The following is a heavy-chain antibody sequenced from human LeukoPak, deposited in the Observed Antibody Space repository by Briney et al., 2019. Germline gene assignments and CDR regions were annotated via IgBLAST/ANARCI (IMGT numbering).Heavy chain of an antibody. CDR3: ARERSSGWTNAFDI. V-gene: IGHV3-30*02. D-gene: IGHD6-19*01. CDR2: IRYDGSNK. Sequence: PGGSLRLSCAASGFTFSSYGMHWVRQAPGKGLEWVAFIRYDGSNKYYADSVKGRFTISRDNSKNTLYLQMNSLRAEDTAVYYCARERSSGWTNAFDIWGQGTMVTVSS. J-gene: IGHJ3*02. CDR1: GFTFSSYG.